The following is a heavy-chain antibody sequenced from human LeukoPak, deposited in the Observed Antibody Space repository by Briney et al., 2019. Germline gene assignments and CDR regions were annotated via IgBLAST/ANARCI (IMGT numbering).Heavy chain of an antibody. CDR1: GYTFTGYY. J-gene: IGHJ4*02. CDR2: INPNSGAT. V-gene: IGHV1-2*02. Sequence: ASVKVSCKASGYTFTGYYMHWVRQAPGQGLEWMGWINPNSGATNYAQKFQGRVTITRNTSIGTAYMELSSLRSEDTAVYYCARGRRGNVLLWFGDYFDYWGQGTLVTVSS. D-gene: IGHD3-10*01. CDR3: ARGRRGNVLLWFGDYFDY.